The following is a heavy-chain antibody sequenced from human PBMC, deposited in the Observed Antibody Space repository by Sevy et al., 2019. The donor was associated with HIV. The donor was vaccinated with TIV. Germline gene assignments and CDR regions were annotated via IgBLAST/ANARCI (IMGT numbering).Heavy chain of an antibody. CDR2: INHKSGGT. CDR1: GYTFTDYY. CDR3: ARYCSSTSCYVPPFDD. J-gene: IGHJ4*02. D-gene: IGHD2-2*01. Sequence: ASVKVSCKASGYTFTDYYMHWVRQAPGQGLEWMGRINHKSGGTNYAQKFQGRVTMTRDTSISTAYMELSRLRSDDTAVYYCARYCSSTSCYVPPFDDWGQGTLVTVSS. V-gene: IGHV1-2*06.